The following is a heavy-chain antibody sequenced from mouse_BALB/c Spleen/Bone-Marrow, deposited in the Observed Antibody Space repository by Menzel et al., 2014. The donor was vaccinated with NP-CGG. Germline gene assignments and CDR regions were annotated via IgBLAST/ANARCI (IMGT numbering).Heavy chain of an antibody. CDR1: GFSLTSFG. V-gene: IGHV2-9*02. Sequence: QVQLKESGPGLVAPSQSLSITCTVSGFSLTSFGVHWVRQPPRRGLEWLGVIWAGGSTNYNSALMSRLSISKDNSQSQVFLKMNSLQTGDSAIYYCARAGSGFFDFWGQGTTLIVSS. J-gene: IGHJ2*01. CDR2: IWAGGST. CDR3: ARAGSGFFDF. D-gene: IGHD3-1*01.